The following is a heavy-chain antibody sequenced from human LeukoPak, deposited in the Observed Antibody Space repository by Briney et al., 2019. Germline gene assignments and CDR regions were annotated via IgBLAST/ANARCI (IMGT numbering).Heavy chain of an antibody. CDR2: IYYSGST. CDR3: ARRFGIAVAGHYYYYYMDV. Sequence: PSETLSLTCAVSGGSISSGGYSWSWIRQPPGKGLEWIGYIYYSGSTYYNPSLKSRVTISVDTSKNQFSLKLSSVTAADTAVYYCARRFGIAVAGHYYYYYMDVWGKGTTVTVSS. J-gene: IGHJ6*03. V-gene: IGHV4-30-4*07. CDR1: GGSISSGGYS. D-gene: IGHD6-19*01.